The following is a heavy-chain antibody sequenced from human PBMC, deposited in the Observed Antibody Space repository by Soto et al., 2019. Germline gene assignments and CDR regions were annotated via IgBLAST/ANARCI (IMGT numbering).Heavy chain of an antibody. V-gene: IGHV1-46*01. Sequence: GASVKLAWKASGYTFSTYYMHWVRQAPGQGLEWMGIINPSGGSTSYAQKFQGRVTMTRDTSTSTVYMELSSLRSEDTAVYYCARGGSYDFWSGYYRASRYGRDVCSQGTTVTVSS. J-gene: IGHJ6*02. CDR2: INPSGGST. CDR3: ARGGSYDFWSGYYRASRYGRDV. D-gene: IGHD3-3*01. CDR1: GYTFSTYY.